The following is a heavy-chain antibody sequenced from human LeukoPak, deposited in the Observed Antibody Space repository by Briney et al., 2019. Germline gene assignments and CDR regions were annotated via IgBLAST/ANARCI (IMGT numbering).Heavy chain of an antibody. Sequence: GGSLRLSCAASGFTFSSYGMHWVRQAPGRGREGVAVISYDGKNKYYSDSVKGRCTISRDNSENTLSLQMNSLRAEDTAVYYCAKGLGYCSSSTCLSIDYWGQGTLVTVYS. CDR2: ISYDGKNK. D-gene: IGHD2-2*01. J-gene: IGHJ4*02. CDR1: GFTFSSYG. V-gene: IGHV3-30*18. CDR3: AKGLGYCSSSTCLSIDY.